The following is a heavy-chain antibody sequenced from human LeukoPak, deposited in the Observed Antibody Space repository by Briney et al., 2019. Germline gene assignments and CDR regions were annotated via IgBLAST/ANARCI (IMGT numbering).Heavy chain of an antibody. J-gene: IGHJ6*02. D-gene: IGHD3-22*01. CDR2: ISYDESNV. CDR1: GFTFRSYS. Sequence: GGSLRLSCAASGFTFRSYSMHWVRQAPGKGLEWAATISYDESNVYYADSVKGRFTISRDNSKNTVYLEMSGLRVEDTAVFHCARKRGGIYDSRALDLWGQGTTVIVYS. V-gene: IGHV3-30-3*01. CDR3: ARKRGGIYDSRALDL.